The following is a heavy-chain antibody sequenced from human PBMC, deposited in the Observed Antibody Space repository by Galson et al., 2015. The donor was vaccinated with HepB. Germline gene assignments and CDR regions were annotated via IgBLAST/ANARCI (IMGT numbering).Heavy chain of an antibody. CDR3: VRGGTLTVGSPSHYYYYGMDL. CDR1: GYTFIDYG. Sequence: SVKVSCKASGYTFIDYGTSWVRQAPGQGLEWMGWISADNGNTYYAQKFQDRVTMATETSTTTAYMDLRSLRSDDAAVYYCVRGGTLTVGSPSHYYYYGMDLWGQGTTVTVSS. CDR2: ISADNGNT. V-gene: IGHV1-18*04. D-gene: IGHD4-17*01. J-gene: IGHJ6*02.